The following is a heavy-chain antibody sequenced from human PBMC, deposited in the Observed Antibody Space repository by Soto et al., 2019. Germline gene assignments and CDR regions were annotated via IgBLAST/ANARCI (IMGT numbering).Heavy chain of an antibody. J-gene: IGHJ4*02. D-gene: IGHD6-13*01. CDR2: IIPIFGTA. V-gene: IGHV1-69*01. CDR3: ARAEDEAAAGTFPLNY. CDR1: GGTFSSYA. Sequence: QVQLVQSGAEVKKPGSSVKVSCKASGGTFSSYAISWVRQAPGQGLEWMGGIIPIFGTANYAQKFQGRVTITADESTSTAYMGLSSLRSEDTAVYYCARAEDEAAAGTFPLNYWGQGTLVTVSS.